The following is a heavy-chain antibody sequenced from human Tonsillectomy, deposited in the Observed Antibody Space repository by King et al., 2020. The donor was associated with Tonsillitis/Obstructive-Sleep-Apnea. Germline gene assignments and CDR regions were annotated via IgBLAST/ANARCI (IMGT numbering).Heavy chain of an antibody. Sequence: VQLVESGGGVVQPGRSLRLSCAASGFNFRTYGMHWVRQAPGKGLEWVAVIWYDGSNKYYVDSVKGRFTISRDNSKNTLYLQMNSLRAEDTAVYYCARAGLGPITDAFDIWGQGTMVTVSS. CDR2: IWYDGSNK. CDR1: GFNFRTYG. J-gene: IGHJ3*02. D-gene: IGHD3/OR15-3a*01. V-gene: IGHV3-33*01. CDR3: ARAGLGPITDAFDI.